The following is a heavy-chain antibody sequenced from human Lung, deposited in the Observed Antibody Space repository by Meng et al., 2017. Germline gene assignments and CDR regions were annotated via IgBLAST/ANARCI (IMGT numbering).Heavy chain of an antibody. CDR2: TYYRSKWYN. V-gene: IGHV6-1*01. CDR1: GDSVSTHSAA. D-gene: IGHD6-19*01. J-gene: IGHJ4*02. CDR3: ERSQQWLDS. Sequence: QVLLQQSGPGLVKPSRTLSLTCAISGDSVSTHSAAWNWIRQSPSRGFEWLGRTYYRSKWYNGYAVSVRSRITINPATSTNQFSLQLNSVTPEDTAVYYRERSQQWLDSWGQGTLVTVSS.